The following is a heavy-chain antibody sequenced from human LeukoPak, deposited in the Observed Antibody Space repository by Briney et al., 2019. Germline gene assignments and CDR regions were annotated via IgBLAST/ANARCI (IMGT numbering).Heavy chain of an antibody. Sequence: SETLSLTFTLSGGSVGSNEWNWVRQPPGKGLEWVGYIFHTGITSYNPSLKSRVTISIDTSKNQFSLKLSSVTAADTAVYYCPRGSSSLDYWGQGTLVTVSS. CDR3: PRGSSSLDY. CDR2: IFHTGIT. V-gene: IGHV4-59*02. J-gene: IGHJ4*02. CDR1: GGSVGSNE. D-gene: IGHD1-26*01.